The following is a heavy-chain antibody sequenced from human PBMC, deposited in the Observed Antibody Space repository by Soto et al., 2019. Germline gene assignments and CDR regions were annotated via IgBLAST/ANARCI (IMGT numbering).Heavy chain of an antibody. CDR1: GFTFDDYA. CDR2: ISWDGGST. V-gene: IGHV3-43D*04. CDR3: AKNSGSLSYYYYGMDV. J-gene: IGHJ6*02. D-gene: IGHD1-26*01. Sequence: GGSLRLSCAASGFTFDDYAMHWVRQAPGKGLEWVSLISWDGGSTYYADPVKGRFTISRDNSKNSLYLQMNSLRAEDTALYYCAKNSGSLSYYYYGMDVWGQGTTVTVSS.